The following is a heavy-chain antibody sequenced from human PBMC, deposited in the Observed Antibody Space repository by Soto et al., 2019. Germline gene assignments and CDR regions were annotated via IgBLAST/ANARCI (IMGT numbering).Heavy chain of an antibody. CDR1: GGSISNGGYY. V-gene: IGHV4-31*11. Sequence: QLQLQESGPGLVKPSQTLSLPCAVSGGSISNGGYYWSWIRQHPGKGLEWIGSIYFSGSTHYNPSLKTRVTISVDTSKNQVFLKVFSVTAADTAVYYCATADGFGVVTPFFEYWGQGILVTVSS. D-gene: IGHD3-3*01. J-gene: IGHJ4*02. CDR2: IYFSGST. CDR3: ATADGFGVVTPFFEY.